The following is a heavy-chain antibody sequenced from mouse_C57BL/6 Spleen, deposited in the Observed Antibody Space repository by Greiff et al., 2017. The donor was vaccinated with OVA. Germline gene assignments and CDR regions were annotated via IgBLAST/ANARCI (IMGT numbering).Heavy chain of an antibody. D-gene: IGHD3-2*02. V-gene: IGHV1-81*01. CDR3: ARFGRGDSSGGIDY. CDR1: GYTFTSYG. J-gene: IGHJ2*01. CDR2: IYPRSGNT. Sequence: QVQLQQSGAELARPGASVKLSCKASGYTFTSYGISWVKQRTGQGLEWIGEIYPRSGNTYYNEKFKGKATLTADKSSSTAYMELRSLTSEDSAVYFCARFGRGDSSGGIDYWGQGTTLTVSS.